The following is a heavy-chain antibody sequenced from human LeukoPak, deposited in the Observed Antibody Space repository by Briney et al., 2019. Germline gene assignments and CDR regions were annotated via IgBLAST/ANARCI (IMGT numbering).Heavy chain of an antibody. CDR2: IYSGGST. Sequence: GGSLRLSCVVSGYTVSSNYMSWVRQAPGKGLEWVSVIYSGGSTYYADSVKGRFTISRDYSKNTLYLQMNSLRAEDTAVFYCARVLEVAGPLRYMDVWGKGTTVTVSS. CDR3: ARVLEVAGPLRYMDV. D-gene: IGHD2-15*01. J-gene: IGHJ6*03. V-gene: IGHV3-53*01. CDR1: GYTVSSNY.